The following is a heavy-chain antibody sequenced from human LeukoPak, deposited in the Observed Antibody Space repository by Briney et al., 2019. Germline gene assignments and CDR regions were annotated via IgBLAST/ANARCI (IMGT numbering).Heavy chain of an antibody. CDR3: VRTYYDTKIPWD. V-gene: IGHV4-61*02. D-gene: IGHD3-22*01. CDR2: IYTSGST. J-gene: IGHJ4*02. CDR1: GGSISSGSHF. Sequence: PSETLSLTCTVSGGSISSGSHFWTWIRQPAGKGLEWIGRIYTSGSTNYNPSLKSRVTISVDTSKTQFSLILSSVTAADTALYFCVRTYYDTKIPWDWGQGTLVSVSS.